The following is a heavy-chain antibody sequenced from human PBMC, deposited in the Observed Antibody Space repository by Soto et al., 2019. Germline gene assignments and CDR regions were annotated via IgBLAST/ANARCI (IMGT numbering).Heavy chain of an antibody. J-gene: IGHJ4*02. CDR3: AGGEDSYSPFDF. CDR2: ISAYNGNT. Sequence: ASVKVSCKASGYTFTSYCISWVRQAPGQGLEWMGWISAYNGNTNYAQKLQGRVTMTTDTSTSTAYMELRSLRSEDTAVYYCAGGEDSYSPFDFWGQGTLVTVSS. CDR1: GYTFTSYC. D-gene: IGHD5-18*01. V-gene: IGHV1-18*01.